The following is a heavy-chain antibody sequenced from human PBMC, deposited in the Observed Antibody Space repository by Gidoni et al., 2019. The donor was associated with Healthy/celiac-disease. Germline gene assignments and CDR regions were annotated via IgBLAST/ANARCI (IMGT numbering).Heavy chain of an antibody. V-gene: IGHV4-34*01. CDR3: ARFPYIGGEPHFDY. J-gene: IGHJ4*02. CDR2: INHSGST. CDR1: GGSFSGYY. D-gene: IGHD4-4*01. Sequence: QVQLQQWGAGLLKPSETLSLTCAVYGGSFSGYYWSWIRQPPGKGLEWIGEINHSGSTNYNPSLKSRVTISVDTSKNQFSLKLSSVTAADTAVYYCARFPYIGGEPHFDYWGQGTLVTVSS.